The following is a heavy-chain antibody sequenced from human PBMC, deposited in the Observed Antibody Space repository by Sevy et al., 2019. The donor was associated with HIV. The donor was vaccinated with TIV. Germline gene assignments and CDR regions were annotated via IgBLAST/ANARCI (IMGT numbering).Heavy chain of an antibody. CDR1: GFTFSDYY. V-gene: IGHV3-11*06. J-gene: IGHJ4*02. CDR2: ISSSSIYT. CDR3: ARGANYYDSSGYYYA. D-gene: IGHD3-22*01. Sequence: GESLKISCAASGFTFSDYYMSWIRQAPGKGLEWVSYISSSSIYTNYADSVKGRFTISRDNAKNSLYLQMNSLRAEDTAVYYCARGANYYDSSGYYYAWGQGTLVTVSS.